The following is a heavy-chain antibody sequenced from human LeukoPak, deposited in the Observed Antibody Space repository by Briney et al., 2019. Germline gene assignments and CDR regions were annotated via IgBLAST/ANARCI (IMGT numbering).Heavy chain of an antibody. Sequence: GASVKVSCKASGYTFNSYGISWVRQAPGQGLEWMGWINVYNGNTNYAQKLQGRVTMTTDTSTSTAYMELRSLRSDDTAVYYCARGGGYCSTTSCYAGIIRGWFDPWGQGTLVTVSS. J-gene: IGHJ5*02. CDR1: GYTFNSYG. CDR3: ARGGGYCSTTSCYAGIIRGWFDP. D-gene: IGHD2-2*01. V-gene: IGHV1-18*01. CDR2: INVYNGNT.